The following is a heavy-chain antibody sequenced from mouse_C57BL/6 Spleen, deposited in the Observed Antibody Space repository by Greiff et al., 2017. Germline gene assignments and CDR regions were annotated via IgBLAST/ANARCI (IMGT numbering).Heavy chain of an antibody. V-gene: IGHV1-20*01. CDR2: ITPYNGDT. CDR3: ASDGSSYVGYFDV. CDR1: GYSFTGYF. Sequence: EVQLQQSGPELVKPGDSVKISCKASGYSFTGYFMNWVMQSHGKSLEWIGRITPYNGDTFYNQKFKGKATLTVDKSSSTAHMELRSLTSEDSAVYYCASDGSSYVGYFDVWGTGTTVTVSS. D-gene: IGHD1-1*01. J-gene: IGHJ1*03.